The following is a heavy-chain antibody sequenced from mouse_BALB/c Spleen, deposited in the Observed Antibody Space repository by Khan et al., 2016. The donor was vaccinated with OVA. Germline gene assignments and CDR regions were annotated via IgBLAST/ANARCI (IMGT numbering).Heavy chain of an antibody. CDR1: GYTFTNYG. V-gene: IGHV9-3-1*01. J-gene: IGHJ4*01. D-gene: IGHD2-10*01. Sequence: QIQLVQSGPELKKPGETVKISCKASGYTFTNYGMNWVKQSPGKALKWMGWINTYTGETTYADDFKGRFAFSLENSASTAYLQINNLKKADTAKYCCARPPYFSYTLDYWGQGTSVTVSS. CDR2: INTYTGET. CDR3: ARPPYFSYTLDY.